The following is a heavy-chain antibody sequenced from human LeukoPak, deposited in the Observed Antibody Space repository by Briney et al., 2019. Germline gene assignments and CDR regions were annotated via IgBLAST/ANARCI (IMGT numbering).Heavy chain of an antibody. J-gene: IGHJ4*02. V-gene: IGHV3-49*03. CDR1: GFNFGVVA. CDR2: IRHREYGGTA. CDR3: ARERAGDVDY. Sequence: GRSLRPSCATSGFNFGVVAMDWIRQAPGKGLEWVGFIRHREYGGTAEYAASVNGRFAISRDDSKSIVYLQMNDLRTEDTGVYYCARERAGDVDYWGLGTLVTVSS.